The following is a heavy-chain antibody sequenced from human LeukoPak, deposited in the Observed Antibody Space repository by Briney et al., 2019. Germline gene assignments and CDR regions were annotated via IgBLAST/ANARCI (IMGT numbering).Heavy chain of an antibody. CDR1: GLTFSSYA. D-gene: IGHD3-10*01. CDR3: AKDIHYGSGSYNY. CDR2: ISGSGGST. J-gene: IGHJ4*02. Sequence: PGGSLRLSCAASGLTFSSYAMSWVRQAPGKGLEWVSAISGSGGSTYYADSVKGRFTISRDNSKNTLYLQMNSLRAEDTAVYYCAKDIHYGSGSYNYWGQGTLVTVSS. V-gene: IGHV3-23*01.